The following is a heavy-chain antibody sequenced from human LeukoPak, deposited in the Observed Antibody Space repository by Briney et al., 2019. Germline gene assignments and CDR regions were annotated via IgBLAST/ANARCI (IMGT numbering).Heavy chain of an antibody. D-gene: IGHD6-19*01. J-gene: IGHJ4*02. CDR2: ISSTSTTI. V-gene: IGHV3-11*04. CDR1: GFTFSDYY. Sequence: GGSLRLSCAASGFTFSDYYMSWIRQAPGKGLEWVSYISSTSTTIYYADSVKGRFTISRDNAKNSLYLQMNSLRAEDTAVYYCASGYSSGPVYWGQGNLVTVSS. CDR3: ASGYSSGPVY.